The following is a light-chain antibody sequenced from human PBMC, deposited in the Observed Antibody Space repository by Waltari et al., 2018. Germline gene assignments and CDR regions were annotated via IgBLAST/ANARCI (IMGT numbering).Light chain of an antibody. V-gene: IGKV3-20*01. Sequence: SCRASQSVGRSLDWYQQKPGQAPRLVIYGASSRATGIPDRFSGSGSGTDFSLTISRLEPEDFAVYYCQHYVRLPATFGQGTKVEIK. CDR3: QHYVRLPAT. J-gene: IGKJ1*01. CDR1: QSVGRS. CDR2: GAS.